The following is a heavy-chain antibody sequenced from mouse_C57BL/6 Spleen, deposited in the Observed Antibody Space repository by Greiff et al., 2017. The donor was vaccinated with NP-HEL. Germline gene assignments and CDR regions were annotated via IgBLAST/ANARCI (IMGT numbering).Heavy chain of an antibody. CDR2: ISSGGDYI. Sequence: EVKLMESGEGLVKPGGSLKLSCAASGFTFSSYAMSWVRQTPEKRLEWVAYISSGGDYIYYADTVKGRFTISRDNARNTLYLQMSSLKSEDTAMYYCTREAPVLYYGSPYWYFDVWGTGTTVTVSS. CDR1: GFTFSSYA. V-gene: IGHV5-9-1*02. CDR3: TREAPVLYYGSPYWYFDV. J-gene: IGHJ1*03. D-gene: IGHD1-1*01.